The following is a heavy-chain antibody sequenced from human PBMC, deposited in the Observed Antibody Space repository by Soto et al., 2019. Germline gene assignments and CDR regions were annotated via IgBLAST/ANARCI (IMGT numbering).Heavy chain of an antibody. V-gene: IGHV6-1*01. J-gene: IGHJ4*02. CDR3: ARWRHDDHLFDY. Sequence: SQTLSLTCAISGDSVSSNSVAWNWIRQSPSRGLEWLGRTYYRSKWYNHYAESVKSRIAINPDTSKNQFPLQLDSVTPEDTSVYYCARWRHDDHLFDYWGQGTLVTVS. CDR2: TYYRSKWYN. CDR1: GDSVSSNSVA. D-gene: IGHD3-3*01.